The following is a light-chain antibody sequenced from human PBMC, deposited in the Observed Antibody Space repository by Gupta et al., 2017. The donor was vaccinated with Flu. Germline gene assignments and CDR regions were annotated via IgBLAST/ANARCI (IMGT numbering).Light chain of an antibody. CDR3: QQYYATASWT. V-gene: IGKV4-1*01. Sequence: RSSRSVLYNSNNKNYLAWYQQKPGQPPKLLIYWASTRESGVPDRFSGSGSGTDFTLTISSLQAEDVAVYYCQQYYATASWTFGQGTKVEIK. J-gene: IGKJ1*01. CDR2: WAS. CDR1: RSVLYNSNNKNY.